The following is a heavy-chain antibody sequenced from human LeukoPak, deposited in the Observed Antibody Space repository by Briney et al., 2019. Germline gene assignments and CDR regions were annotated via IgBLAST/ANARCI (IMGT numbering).Heavy chain of an antibody. CDR2: IFYSGNT. CDR1: GGSISSYC. V-gene: IGHV4-59*01. J-gene: IGHJ4*02. D-gene: IGHD5-24*01. Sequence: PSETLSLTCTVSGGSISSYCWNWIGQPPGKGLEWIGYIFYSGNTKSNPSLKSRVTISVDTSKNQVSLKLTSVTTADTAVYYCARGRDGFPLGWFDFWGQGAQVTVST. CDR3: ARGRDGFPLGWFDF.